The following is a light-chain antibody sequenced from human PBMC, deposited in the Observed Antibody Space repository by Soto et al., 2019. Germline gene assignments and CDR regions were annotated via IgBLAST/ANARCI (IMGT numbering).Light chain of an antibody. V-gene: IGKV3-11*01. Sequence: EIVLTQSPATLSLSPGERATLSCRASQSVSSYLAWYQQKPGQAPRLLSYDASNRTTGIPARFSGSGSGTDFTLTISSLEPEDFAVYYCQQRSNWPTFGQGTKVEIK. CDR2: DAS. J-gene: IGKJ1*01. CDR3: QQRSNWPT. CDR1: QSVSSY.